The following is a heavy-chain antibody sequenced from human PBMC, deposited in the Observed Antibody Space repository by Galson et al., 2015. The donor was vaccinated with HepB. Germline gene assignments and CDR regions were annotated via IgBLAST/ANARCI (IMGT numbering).Heavy chain of an antibody. CDR2: TGPAGDS. Sequence: SLSLAGAADGFTFSSYDMHWVRQGLGAGLVRGSVTGPAGDSYYSGTVKGRFAVSREHAKNSWYLQMNSLRAGDTAVYYCARGSQWLAQSYYVYYVLDVWGQGTTVTVSS. CDR3: ARGSQWLAQSYYVYYVLDV. V-gene: IGHV3-13*01. J-gene: IGHJ6*02. D-gene: IGHD6-19*01. CDR1: GFTFSSYD.